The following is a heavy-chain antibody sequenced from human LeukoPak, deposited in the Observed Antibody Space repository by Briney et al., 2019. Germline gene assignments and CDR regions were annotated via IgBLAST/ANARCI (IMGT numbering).Heavy chain of an antibody. CDR3: ARHQVEDYYDSSGYSSFYAFDI. D-gene: IGHD3-22*01. J-gene: IGHJ3*02. Sequence: PSKTLSLTCTASGGSISSYYWSWIRQPPGKGLEWIGYIYTSGSTNYNPSLKSRVTISVDTSKNQFSLKLSSVTAADTAVYYCARHQVEDYYDSSGYSSFYAFDIWGQGTMVTVSS. CDR1: GGSISSYY. CDR2: IYTSGST. V-gene: IGHV4-4*09.